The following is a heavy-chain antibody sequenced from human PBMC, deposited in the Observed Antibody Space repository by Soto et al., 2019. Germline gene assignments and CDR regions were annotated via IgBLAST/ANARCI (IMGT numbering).Heavy chain of an antibody. Sequence: GGSLRLSCAVSGFTFDDNAMHWVRQGPEKGLEWVSGINWKSDIGYADSVKGRFTISRGNTENSLYLQMNSLRAEDTALYYCAISQDRGGRTTFIYWGQGTQVTVSS. V-gene: IGHV3-9*01. CDR1: GFTFDDNA. J-gene: IGHJ4*02. CDR3: AISQDRGGRTTFIY. CDR2: INWKSDI. D-gene: IGHD3-16*01.